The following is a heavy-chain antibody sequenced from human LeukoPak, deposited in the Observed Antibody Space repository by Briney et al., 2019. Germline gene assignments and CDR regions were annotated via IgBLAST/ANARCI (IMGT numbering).Heavy chain of an antibody. V-gene: IGHV4-59*12. CDR3: ARVSIDFWSGYWYYYGMDV. Sequence: SETLSLTCTVSGGSISSYYWSWIRQPPGKGLEWIGYIYYSGSTNYNPSLKSRVTISVDKSKNQFSLKLSSVTAADTAVYYCARVSIDFWSGYWYYYGMDVWGQGTTVTVSS. J-gene: IGHJ6*02. D-gene: IGHD3-3*01. CDR1: GGSISSYY. CDR2: IYYSGST.